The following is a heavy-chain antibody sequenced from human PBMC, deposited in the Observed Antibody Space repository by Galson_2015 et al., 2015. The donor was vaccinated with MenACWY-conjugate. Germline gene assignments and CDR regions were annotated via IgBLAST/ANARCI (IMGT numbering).Heavy chain of an antibody. CDR2: IHNIETT. V-gene: IGHV4-39*01. J-gene: IGHJ5*02. Sequence: SEPLSVTCSVSGGPIYTSDHRWGWVCQPPGEGLAWIASIHNIETTHYNPSLKCRVSLSVDTSKNQFSLKLTSVGAADTAGYYCARLPRVINLILEGSWGQGTLVTVSS. CDR1: GGPIYTSDHR. CDR3: ARLPRVINLILEGS. D-gene: IGHD2-21*01.